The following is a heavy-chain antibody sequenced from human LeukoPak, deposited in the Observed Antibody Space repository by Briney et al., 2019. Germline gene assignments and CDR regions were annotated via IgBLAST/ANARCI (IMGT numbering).Heavy chain of an antibody. V-gene: IGHV4-39*02. CDR2: IYDSGST. J-gene: IGHJ5*02. Sequence: SETLSLTCTVSGGSIRSSYYYWGWIRQPPGKGLEWIGSIYDSGSTYYNPSLKSRVTISVDTSKNQFSLKLNSVTAADTAVYYCARDPTGYSSWYRPNWFDPWGQGTLVTVSS. D-gene: IGHD6-13*01. CDR3: ARDPTGYSSWYRPNWFDP. CDR1: GGSIRSSYYY.